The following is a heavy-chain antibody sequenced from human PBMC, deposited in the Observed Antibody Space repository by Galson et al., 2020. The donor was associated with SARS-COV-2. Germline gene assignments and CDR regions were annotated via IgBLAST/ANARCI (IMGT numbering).Heavy chain of an antibody. D-gene: IGHD2-21*02. CDR2: IYYKSNWYR. V-gene: IGHV6-1*01. Sequence: SETLSLTCAISGDSVSTNSAAWNWVRQSPSRGLEWLGRIYYKSNWYRNYAVFMSSRITLNADASKNQLSLQLNSVTPEDTAMYYCARGVMTDHAFDIWGQGAMVTVSS. CDR3: ARGVMTDHAFDI. CDR1: GDSVSTNSAA. J-gene: IGHJ3*02.